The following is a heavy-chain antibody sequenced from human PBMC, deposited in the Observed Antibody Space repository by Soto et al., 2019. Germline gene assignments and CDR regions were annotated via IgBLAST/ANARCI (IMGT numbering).Heavy chain of an antibody. J-gene: IGHJ5*02. CDR2: ISAYNGNT. D-gene: IGHD3-3*01. CDR1: GYTFTSYG. V-gene: IGHV1-18*01. Sequence: ASVKVSCKASGYTFTSYGISWVRQAPGQGLEWMGWISAYNGNTNYAQKLQGRVTMTTDTSTSTAYMELRSLRSDDTAVYYCARLEYDFWSGYPYNWFDPWGQGTLVTVSS. CDR3: ARLEYDFWSGYPYNWFDP.